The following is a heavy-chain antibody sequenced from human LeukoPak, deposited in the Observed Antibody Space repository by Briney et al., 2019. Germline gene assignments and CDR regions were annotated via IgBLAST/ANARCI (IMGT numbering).Heavy chain of an antibody. Sequence: PGGSLRLSCAASGFTFSSYSMNWVRQAPGKGLEWVSIIYSGGSTYYADSVKGRFTISRDNSKNTLYLQMNSLRAEDTAVYYCASGTTVTTPFDYWGQGTLVTVSS. CDR2: IYSGGST. CDR3: ASGTTVTTPFDY. V-gene: IGHV3-53*01. D-gene: IGHD4-17*01. J-gene: IGHJ4*02. CDR1: GFTFSSYS.